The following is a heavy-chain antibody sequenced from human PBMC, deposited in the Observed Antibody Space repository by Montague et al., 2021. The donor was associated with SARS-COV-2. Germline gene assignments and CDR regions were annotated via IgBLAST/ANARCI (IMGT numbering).Heavy chain of an antibody. CDR3: ARVGRQQLVRLSGMDV. D-gene: IGHD6-13*01. Sequence: SETLSLTCTVPGGSISSSSCYWGWIRQPPGKGLEWIGSIYYSGSTYYNPSLKSRVTISVDTSKNQFSLKLSSVTAADTAVYYCARVGRQQLVRLSGMDVWGQGTTVTVSS. CDR1: GGSISSSSCY. J-gene: IGHJ6*02. V-gene: IGHV4-39*07. CDR2: IYYSGST.